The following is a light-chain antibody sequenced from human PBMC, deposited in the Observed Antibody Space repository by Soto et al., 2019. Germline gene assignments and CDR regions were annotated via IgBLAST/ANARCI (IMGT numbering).Light chain of an antibody. V-gene: IGKV3-11*01. CDR1: QSVSSH. Sequence: EIVLTQSPATLSLSPGERAALSCRASQSVSSHLAWYQQKPGQAPRLLIYDASNRATGIPARFSGSGSATDFTLIISSLEPEDLAVYYCQQRSNWPLTFGGGTKVEIK. J-gene: IGKJ4*01. CDR3: QQRSNWPLT. CDR2: DAS.